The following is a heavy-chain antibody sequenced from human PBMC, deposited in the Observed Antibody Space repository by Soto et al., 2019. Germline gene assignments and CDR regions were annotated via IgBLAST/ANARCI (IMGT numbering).Heavy chain of an antibody. V-gene: IGHV1-69*06. D-gene: IGHD5-18*01. Sequence: SVKVSCKASGGTFSSYAISWVRQAPGQGLEWMGGIIPILGTANYAQKFQGRVTITADKSTSTAYMELSSLRSEDTAVYYCARERRGRGYSYGAIGFFDYWGQ. J-gene: IGHJ4*02. CDR1: GGTFSSYA. CDR3: ARERRGRGYSYGAIGFFDY. CDR2: IIPILGTA.